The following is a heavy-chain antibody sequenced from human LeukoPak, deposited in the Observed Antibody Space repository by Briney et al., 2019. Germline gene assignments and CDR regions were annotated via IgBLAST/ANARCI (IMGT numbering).Heavy chain of an antibody. V-gene: IGHV3-74*03. CDR1: GFTSSNYW. CDR2: INRDGSTT. J-gene: IGHJ4*02. Sequence: GGSLRLSCAASGFTSSNYWVHWVRQAPGKGLVWVSRINRDGSTTKYADSVKGRFTVSRDNSKNTLYVQMNSLRAEDTAVYYCAKLTGYSSGWLDYWGPGTLVTVSS. CDR3: AKLTGYSSGWLDY. D-gene: IGHD6-19*01.